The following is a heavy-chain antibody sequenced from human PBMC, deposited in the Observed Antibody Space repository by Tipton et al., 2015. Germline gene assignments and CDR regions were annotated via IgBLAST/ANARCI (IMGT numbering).Heavy chain of an antibody. CDR2: IDLGRGTT. CDR3: ARGDSSGPDY. Sequence: QSGAEVKKPGASVKVSCKASGYTFTGYYMHWVRQAPGQGLEWMGIIDLGRGTTKYAQEFQGRVTMTTDTSTTTAYMELRSLRFDDTAVYYCARGDSSGPDYWGQGTLVTVSS. CDR1: GYTFTGYY. V-gene: IGHV1-46*01. D-gene: IGHD6-19*01. J-gene: IGHJ4*02.